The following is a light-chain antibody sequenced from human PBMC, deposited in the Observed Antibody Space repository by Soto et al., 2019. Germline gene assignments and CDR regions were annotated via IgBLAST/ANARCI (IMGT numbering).Light chain of an antibody. V-gene: IGKV3-15*01. CDR1: QSLSTN. Sequence: EIVLTQSPGTLSMSPGERATLSCRASQSLSTNLAWYQQKPGQAPRLLMYGASTRATGIPARFSGSGSGTEFTLTISSLQSEDFAVYYCQQYNKWPPWTFGQGTKVDIK. J-gene: IGKJ1*01. CDR3: QQYNKWPPWT. CDR2: GAS.